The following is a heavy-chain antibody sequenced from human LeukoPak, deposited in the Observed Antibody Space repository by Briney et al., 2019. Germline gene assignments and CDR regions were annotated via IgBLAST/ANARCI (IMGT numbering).Heavy chain of an antibody. Sequence: GGSLRLSCAASRFTLSSFEMNWVRQAPGKGLEWVSYIDFSGRTIYYAASVKGRFTISRDNAKNSLYLQMNSLRAEDTAVYYCARGLGSSGYYYLFDYWGQGALVTVSS. D-gene: IGHD3-22*01. CDR2: IDFSGRTI. V-gene: IGHV3-48*03. J-gene: IGHJ4*02. CDR1: RFTLSSFE. CDR3: ARGLGSSGYYYLFDY.